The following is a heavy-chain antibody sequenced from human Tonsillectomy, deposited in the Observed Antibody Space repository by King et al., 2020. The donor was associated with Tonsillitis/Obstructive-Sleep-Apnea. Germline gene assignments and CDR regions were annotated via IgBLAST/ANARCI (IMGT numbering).Heavy chain of an antibody. CDR2: ISTSGGST. Sequence: VQLVESGGGLVQPGGSLRLSCSASAFTLTSYGMHWVRQAPGKGLEYVSAISTSGGSTYYADSVKGRFTISRDNSKNTLYLQMSSLRPEDTAVYYCARRIAAALPDSNWYFDLWGRGTLVTVSS. CDR1: AFTLTSYG. CDR3: ARRIAAALPDSNWYFDL. D-gene: IGHD6-13*01. V-gene: IGHV3-64D*06. J-gene: IGHJ2*01.